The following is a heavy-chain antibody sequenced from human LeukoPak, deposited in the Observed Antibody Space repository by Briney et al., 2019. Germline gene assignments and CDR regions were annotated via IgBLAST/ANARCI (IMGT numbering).Heavy chain of an antibody. V-gene: IGHV3-15*01. D-gene: IGHD5-18*01. J-gene: IGHJ4*02. CDR2: IKGKTDGGTT. CDR3: TTAYSYGLTRTDY. CDR1: GFTFNNAW. Sequence: GGSLRLSCAASGFTFNNAWMTWVRQAPGKGLEWVGRIKGKTDGGTTDYAAPVKGRFTISRDDSKDTLFLQMNSLKVEDTAVYYCTTAYSYGLTRTDYWSQGTLVTVSS.